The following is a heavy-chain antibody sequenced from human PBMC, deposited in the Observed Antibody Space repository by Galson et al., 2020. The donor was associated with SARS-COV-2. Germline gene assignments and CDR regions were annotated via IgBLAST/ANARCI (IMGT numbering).Heavy chain of an antibody. D-gene: IGHD2-15*01. CDR3: ARSKAADITPRMFDWFDP. Sequence: SQSLSLTCPVSAGSINSSSYYWGWLRQPPGKGLDWFARIYSPGPTHHNPSLQTRVTISVDTSNNQFSLKLSSVTAADTAVYYCARSKAADITPRMFDWFDPWGQGTLVTVSS. CDR2: IYSPGPT. V-gene: IGHV4-39*01. J-gene: IGHJ5*02. CDR1: AGSINSSSYY.